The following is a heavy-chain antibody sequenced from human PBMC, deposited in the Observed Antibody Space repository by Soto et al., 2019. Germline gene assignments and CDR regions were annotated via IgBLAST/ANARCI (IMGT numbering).Heavy chain of an antibody. V-gene: IGHV4-30-2*03. D-gene: IGHD6-19*01. Sequence: SETLSLTCAVSGGSISSGGYSWSWIRQPPGKGPEWIASIYHGGTTFYNPSLKSRITISVDTSNNQFSLKLTSVTAADTAVYYCARVHVMVVAGSTFDYWGQGTLVTVSS. CDR3: ARVHVMVVAGSTFDY. CDR1: GGSISSGGYS. J-gene: IGHJ4*02. CDR2: IYHGGTT.